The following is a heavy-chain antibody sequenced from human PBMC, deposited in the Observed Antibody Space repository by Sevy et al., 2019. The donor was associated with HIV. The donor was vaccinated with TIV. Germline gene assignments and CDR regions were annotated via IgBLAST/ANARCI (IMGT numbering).Heavy chain of an antibody. CDR2: INQDGSEK. CDR3: ARKKYYYDSSTNGWFDP. Sequence: GGYLRLSCGASGFTFSSYWMSWVRQAPGKGLEWVANINQDGSEKEYVDSVKGRFTISRDNVKNSLFLQMNSLRAEDTAVYYCARKKYYYDSSTNGWFDPWGQGTLVTVSS. D-gene: IGHD3-22*01. CDR1: GFTFSSYW. J-gene: IGHJ5*02. V-gene: IGHV3-7*01.